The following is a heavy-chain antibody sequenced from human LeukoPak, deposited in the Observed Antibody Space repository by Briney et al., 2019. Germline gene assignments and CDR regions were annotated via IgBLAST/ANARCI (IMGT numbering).Heavy chain of an antibody. V-gene: IGHV3-30*04. J-gene: IGHJ1*01. CDR1: RFTFSSFA. Sequence: GGSLRLSCAASRFTFSSFAMHWVRQAPGKGLEWVAVISYDGNNKYYADSVKGRFTISRDNSKNTLYLQMNSLRDEDTAVYYCARDTYRQWLTQGGYSQHWGQGTLVTVSS. D-gene: IGHD6-19*01. CDR2: ISYDGNNK. CDR3: ARDTYRQWLTQGGYSQH.